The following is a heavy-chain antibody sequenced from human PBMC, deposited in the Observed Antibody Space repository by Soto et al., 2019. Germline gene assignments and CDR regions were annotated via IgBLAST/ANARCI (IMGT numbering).Heavy chain of an antibody. CDR2: ISAYNGNT. CDR3: ARDHPVTIFGVVNYMDV. Sequence: QVQLVQSGAEVKKPGASVKVSCKASGYTFTSYGISWVRQAPGQGLEWMGWISAYNGNTNYAQKLQGRVTMTTDTSTSTAYMELTSLRSDDTAVYYCARDHPVTIFGVVNYMDVWGKGTTVTVSS. CDR1: GYTFTSYG. D-gene: IGHD3-3*01. J-gene: IGHJ6*03. V-gene: IGHV1-18*01.